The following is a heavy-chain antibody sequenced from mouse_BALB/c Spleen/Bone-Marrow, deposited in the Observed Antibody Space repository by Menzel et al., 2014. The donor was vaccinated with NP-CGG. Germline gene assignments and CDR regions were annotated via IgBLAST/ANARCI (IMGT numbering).Heavy chain of an antibody. CDR3: ARYGNYFDY. J-gene: IGHJ2*01. V-gene: IGHV3-5*02. D-gene: IGHD2-1*01. Sequence: EVQLVESGPGLVRPSQTVSLTCTVTGISITTGNYRWSWIRQFPGNKLEWIGYIYYSGTITYNPSLTSRTTITRDTSRNQFFLEMNSLTAEDTATYYCARYGNYFDYWGQGTTLTVSS. CDR1: GISITTGNYR. CDR2: IYYSGTI.